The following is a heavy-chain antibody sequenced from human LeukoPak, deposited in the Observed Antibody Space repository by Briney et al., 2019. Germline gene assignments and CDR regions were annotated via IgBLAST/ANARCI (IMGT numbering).Heavy chain of an antibody. CDR2: INHSGST. Sequence: SETLSLTCAVWGGSFSGYYWSWIRQPPGKGLEWIGEINHSGSTNYNPSLKSRVTISVDTSKNQFSLKLSSVTAADTAVYYCARDRWLQSRRGNFDYWGQGTLVTVS. V-gene: IGHV4-34*01. CDR3: ARDRWLQSRRGNFDY. CDR1: GGSFSGYY. D-gene: IGHD5-24*01. J-gene: IGHJ4*02.